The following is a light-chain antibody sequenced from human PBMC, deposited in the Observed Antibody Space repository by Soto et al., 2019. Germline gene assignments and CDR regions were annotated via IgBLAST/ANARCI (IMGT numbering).Light chain of an antibody. Sequence: EIVLTQSPATVSLSPGERATLSCGASQNIDSSYLAWYQQKPGLAPRLLIYDASSRATGIPDRFSGSGSGTDFTLTISRLEPEDFAVYYCQQYDSSQITFGQGTRLEIK. V-gene: IGKV3D-20*01. CDR1: QNIDSSY. CDR3: QQYDSSQIT. J-gene: IGKJ5*01. CDR2: DAS.